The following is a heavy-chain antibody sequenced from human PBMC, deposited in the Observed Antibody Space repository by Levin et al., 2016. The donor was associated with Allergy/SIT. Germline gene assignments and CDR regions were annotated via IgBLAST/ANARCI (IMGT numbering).Heavy chain of an antibody. CDR2: IYYSGSA. CDR1: GGSVNSDSFY. J-gene: IGHJ4*02. V-gene: IGHV4-61*01. Sequence: SETLSLTCTVSGGSVNSDSFYWSWIRQPPGKGLEWIGYIYYSGSANYNPSLKSRVSMSVDTSKNQFSLKMSSVTAADTAVYYCARLPVGRDDSGYYWGPFDHWGQGILVTVSS. D-gene: IGHD3-22*01. CDR3: ARLPVGRDDSGYYWGPFDH.